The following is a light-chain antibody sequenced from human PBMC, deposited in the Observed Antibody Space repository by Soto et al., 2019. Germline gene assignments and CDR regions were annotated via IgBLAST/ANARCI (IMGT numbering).Light chain of an antibody. J-gene: IGKJ2*01. CDR1: QSVSSRY. CDR3: QLYFNWPPYT. Sequence: IVLTQSPGTLSLSPGARATLSCRAIQSVSSRYVAWYQQKPGQAPRLLIYGAASRATGVPPRFSGSRSGTEFTLTISSLQSEDFAVYYCQLYFNWPPYTFGQGTKVDIK. V-gene: IGKV3-15*01. CDR2: GAA.